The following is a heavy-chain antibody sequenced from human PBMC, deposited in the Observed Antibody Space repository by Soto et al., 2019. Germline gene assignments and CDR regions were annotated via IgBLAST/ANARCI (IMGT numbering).Heavy chain of an antibody. J-gene: IGHJ4*02. CDR3: ARGNLNYDFWSGYYDY. D-gene: IGHD3-3*01. CDR2: ISAYNGNT. Sequence: ASVKVSCKASGYTFTSYGISWVRQAPGQGLEWMGWISAYNGNTNYAQKLQGRVTMTTDTSTSTAYMELRSLRSDDTAVYYCARGNLNYDFWSGYYDYWGQGTLVTVSS. V-gene: IGHV1-18*01. CDR1: GYTFTSYG.